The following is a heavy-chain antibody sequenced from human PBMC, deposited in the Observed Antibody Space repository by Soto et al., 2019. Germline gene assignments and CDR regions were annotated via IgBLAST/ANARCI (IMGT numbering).Heavy chain of an antibody. CDR2: ISSSSSYI. V-gene: IGHV3-21*01. CDR1: GFTFSSYS. CDR3: ARVGYSSSSGARWFDP. D-gene: IGHD6-6*01. J-gene: IGHJ5*02. Sequence: PGGSLRLSCAASGFTFSSYSMNWVRQAPGKGLEWVSSISSSSSYIYYADSVKGRFTISRDNAKNSLYLQMNSLRAEDTAVYYCARVGYSSSSGARWFDPWGQGTLVTVSS.